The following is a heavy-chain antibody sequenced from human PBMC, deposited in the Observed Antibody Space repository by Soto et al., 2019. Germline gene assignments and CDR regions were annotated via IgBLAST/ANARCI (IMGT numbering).Heavy chain of an antibody. CDR2: INPSGGST. CDR1: GYTFTSYY. CDR3: ARDEPNYGRSGYPSY. V-gene: IGHV1-46*01. D-gene: IGHD5-12*01. J-gene: IGHJ4*02. Sequence: EASVQVSCQASGYTFTSYYMHWVRQAPGQGLEWMGIINPSGGSTSYAQKFQGRVTMTRDTSTSTVYMELSSLRSEDTAVYYCARDEPNYGRSGYPSYWGQGTLVTVSS.